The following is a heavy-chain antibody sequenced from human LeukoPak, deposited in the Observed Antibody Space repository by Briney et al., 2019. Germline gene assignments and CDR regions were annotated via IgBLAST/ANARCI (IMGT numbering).Heavy chain of an antibody. D-gene: IGHD1-26*01. CDR2: IYYSGST. CDR1: GGSISSSSYY. V-gene: IGHV4-39*01. CDR3: ARVVGADDYYYYYMDV. J-gene: IGHJ6*03. Sequence: PSETLSLTCTVSGGSISSSSYYWGWIRQPPGKGLEWIASIYYSGSTYYNPSLKSRVTISVDTSKNQFSLKLSSVTAADTAVYYCARVVGADDYYYYYMDVWGKGTTVTVSS.